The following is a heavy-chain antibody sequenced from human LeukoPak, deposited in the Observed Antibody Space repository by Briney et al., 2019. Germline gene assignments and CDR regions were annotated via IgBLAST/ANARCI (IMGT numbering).Heavy chain of an antibody. CDR1: GFTFSSYS. CDR3: AGRIAVAGAFDY. CDR2: ISSSSSYI. J-gene: IGHJ4*02. D-gene: IGHD6-19*01. V-gene: IGHV3-21*01. Sequence: GGSLRLSCAASGFTFSSYSMNWVRQAPGKGLEWVSSISSSSSYIYYADSVKGRFTISRDNAKNSLYLQMNSLRAEDTAVYYCAGRIAVAGAFDYWGQGTLVTVSS.